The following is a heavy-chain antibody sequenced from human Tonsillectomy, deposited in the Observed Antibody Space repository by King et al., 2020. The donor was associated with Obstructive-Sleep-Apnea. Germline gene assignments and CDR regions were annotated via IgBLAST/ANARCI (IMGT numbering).Heavy chain of an antibody. CDR3: AGVGYGSSFGMDV. CDR1: GDSISSGFYS. Sequence: QLQESGPGLVKPSETLSLTCTVSGDSISSGFYSWGWIRQPPGKGPEWIGTILYSGGTHYSPSLMSRVTMSVDRSKNLLSLSLTSVTAADTAVYFCAGVGYGSSFGMDVWGQGTTVTVSS. J-gene: IGHJ6*02. CDR2: ILYSGGT. D-gene: IGHD6-6*01. V-gene: IGHV4-39*07.